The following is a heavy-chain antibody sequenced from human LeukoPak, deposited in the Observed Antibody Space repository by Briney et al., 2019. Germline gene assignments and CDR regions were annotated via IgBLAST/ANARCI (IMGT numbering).Heavy chain of an antibody. CDR1: GFTFSGYW. CDR2: MKQDGSEI. CDR3: ARITMARGVSFDY. Sequence: GGSLRLSCAASGFTFSGYWMSWVRQVPERGLEWVANMKQDGSEIYYADSVKGRFTISRDNSKTSLYLQMNSLRADDTAVYYCARITMARGVSFDYWGQGTLVTVSS. J-gene: IGHJ4*02. V-gene: IGHV3-7*01. D-gene: IGHD3-10*01.